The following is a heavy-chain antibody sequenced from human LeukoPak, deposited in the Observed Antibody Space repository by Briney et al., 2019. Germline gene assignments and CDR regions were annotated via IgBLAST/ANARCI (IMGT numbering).Heavy chain of an antibody. CDR1: GFTVSSIY. CDR3: ARDYGDYYYYYYMDV. CDR2: IYSGGST. J-gene: IGHJ6*03. Sequence: GGSLRLSCAASGFTVSSIYMSWVRQAPGKGLEWVSVIYSGGSTYYADSVKGRFTISRDNSKNTLYLQMNSLRAEDTAVYYCARDYGDYYYYYYMDVWGKGTTVTVSS. D-gene: IGHD4-17*01. V-gene: IGHV3-66*02.